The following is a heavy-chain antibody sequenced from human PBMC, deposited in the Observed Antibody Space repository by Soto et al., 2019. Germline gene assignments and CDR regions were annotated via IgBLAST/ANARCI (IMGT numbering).Heavy chain of an antibody. CDR2: LHSDVST. J-gene: IGHJ5*02. V-gene: IGHV3-53*01. CDR1: GFTVSSNS. Sequence: QPGGSLRLSCAVSGFTVSSNSITWVRQAPGQGLEWVSVLHSDVSTYYVDSVKGRFVISRDNSKNTVYLQMNSLRAEDTAIYYCARELGGSWYNWFDPWGQGTLVTVSS. D-gene: IGHD2-15*01. CDR3: ARELGGSWYNWFDP.